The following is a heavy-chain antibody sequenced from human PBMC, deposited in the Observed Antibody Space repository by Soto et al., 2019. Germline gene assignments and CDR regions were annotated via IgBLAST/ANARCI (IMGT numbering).Heavy chain of an antibody. Sequence: EVQLVESGGGLVQPGGSLRLSCAASGFTFSSHWMSWVRQAPGKGLEWVANIKQDGSEKYYVDSVKGRFTISRDNAKNSLYLQLNSLRAEDTAVYYCAGLGTYSSLTPFDYWGQGSLVTVSS. V-gene: IGHV3-7*01. CDR3: AGLGTYSSLTPFDY. CDR2: IKQDGSEK. CDR1: GFTFSSHW. D-gene: IGHD6-6*01. J-gene: IGHJ4*02.